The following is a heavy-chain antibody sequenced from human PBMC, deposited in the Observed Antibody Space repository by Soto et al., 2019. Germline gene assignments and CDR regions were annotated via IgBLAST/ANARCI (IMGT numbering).Heavy chain of an antibody. Sequence: QVQLVQSGAVVRKPGASVKVSCTASGYTFTSYDLNWVRQTTGQGLEWMGWMNPNTGSTGFAQKFHGRLTMTRDTCNSTAYMELSSLTSEDTALYYCGRASRTSSVYYFYYGMDVWCQGTAVAVSS. D-gene: IGHD6-6*01. V-gene: IGHV1-8*02. J-gene: IGHJ6*02. CDR1: GYTFTSYD. CDR2: MNPNTGST. CDR3: GRASRTSSVYYFYYGMDV.